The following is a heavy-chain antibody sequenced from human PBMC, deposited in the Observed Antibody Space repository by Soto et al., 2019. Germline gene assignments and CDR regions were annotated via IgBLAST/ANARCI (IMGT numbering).Heavy chain of an antibody. V-gene: IGHV4-39*01. CDR1: GGSISSSSYY. CDR3: ATHVSGRAYIVVVTATNGYWYFDL. D-gene: IGHD2-21*02. Sequence: SETLSLTCTVSGGSISSSSYYWGWIRQPPGKGLEWIGSIYYSGSTYYNPSLKSRVTISVDTSKNQFSLKLSSVTAADTAVYYCATHVSGRAYIVVVTATNGYWYFDLSGRVTLVTVSS. J-gene: IGHJ2*01. CDR2: IYYSGST.